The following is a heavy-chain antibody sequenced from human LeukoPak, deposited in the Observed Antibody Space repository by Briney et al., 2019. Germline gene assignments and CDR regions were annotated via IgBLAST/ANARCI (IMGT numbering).Heavy chain of an antibody. CDR1: GFTFSSYA. Sequence: GGSLRLSCAASGFTFSSYAMSWVRQAPGKGLEWVAVISYDGSNKYYADFVKGRFTISRDNSKNTLYLQMNSLRAEDTAVYYCARDNPGITIFGVVIITYGMDVWGQGTTVTVSS. V-gene: IGHV3-30-3*01. D-gene: IGHD3-3*01. J-gene: IGHJ6*02. CDR3: ARDNPGITIFGVVIITYGMDV. CDR2: ISYDGSNK.